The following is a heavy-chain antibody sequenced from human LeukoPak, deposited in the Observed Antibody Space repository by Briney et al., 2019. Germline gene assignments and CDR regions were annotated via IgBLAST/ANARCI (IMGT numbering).Heavy chain of an antibody. CDR2: IKQDGSEK. CDR3: AREEGGFLDY. V-gene: IGHV3-7*01. CDR1: EFTFSSYW. Sequence: HPGGSLRLSCAASEFTFSSYWMSWVRQAPRKGLKWVANIKQDGSEKYSVDSVKGRFTISRDNAKNSLYLQMNSLRAEDTAVYYCAREEGGFLDYWGQGTLVTVSS. J-gene: IGHJ4*02.